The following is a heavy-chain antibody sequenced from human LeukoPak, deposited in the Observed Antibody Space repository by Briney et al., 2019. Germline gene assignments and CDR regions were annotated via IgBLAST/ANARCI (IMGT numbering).Heavy chain of an antibody. CDR1: GYTFTSYG. V-gene: IGHV1-2*02. CDR3: ARWTTMVRTFDI. Sequence: ASVKVSCKASGYTFTSYGISWVRQAPGQGLEWMGRINPNSGGTNYAQKFQGGVTMTRDTAITTAYMELSRLRSDDTAVYYCARWTTMVRTFDIWGQGTMVTVSS. CDR2: INPNSGGT. D-gene: IGHD3-10*01. J-gene: IGHJ3*02.